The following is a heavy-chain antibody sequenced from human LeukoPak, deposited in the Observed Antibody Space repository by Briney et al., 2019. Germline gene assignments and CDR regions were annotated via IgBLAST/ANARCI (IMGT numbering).Heavy chain of an antibody. D-gene: IGHD3-22*01. V-gene: IGHV1-69*13. CDR2: IIPIFGTA. Sequence: ASVKVSCKASGGTFSSYAISWVRQAPGQGLEWMGGIIPIFGTANYAQKFQGRVTITADESTSTAYMELSSLRSEDTAVYYCARRNSDNSGYSHYYYYGIDVWGQGTTVTVSS. CDR3: ARRNSDNSGYSHYYYYGIDV. J-gene: IGHJ6*02. CDR1: GGTFSSYA.